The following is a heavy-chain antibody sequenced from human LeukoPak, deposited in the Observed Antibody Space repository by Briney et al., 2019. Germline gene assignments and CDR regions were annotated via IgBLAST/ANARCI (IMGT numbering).Heavy chain of an antibody. Sequence: PSETLSLTCTVSGGSIISNYWSWIRQSAGTGLEWIGRIYGCWITDYNPSLKSRVTMSLDTSRKQFSLRLTSVTAADTAVYYCARLKFYDSTGYSPGYYMDVWGKGTTVSVFS. CDR1: GGSIISNY. V-gene: IGHV4-4*07. CDR2: IYGCWIT. D-gene: IGHD3-22*01. CDR3: ARLKFYDSTGYSPGYYMDV. J-gene: IGHJ6*03.